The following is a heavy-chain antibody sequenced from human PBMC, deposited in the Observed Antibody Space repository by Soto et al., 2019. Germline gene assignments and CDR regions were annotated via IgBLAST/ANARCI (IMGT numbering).Heavy chain of an antibody. J-gene: IGHJ5*02. D-gene: IGHD3-10*01. V-gene: IGHV1-3*01. CDR2: INAGSGNA. Sequence: ASVKVSCTASGYSFQTYSIHWVRQAPGQRLEWMGSINAGSGNAKYSPKFQDRVTITRDTSATTAYMELSSLRSEDTAVYFCARNRLLWFEDFDPWGQGTLVTVSS. CDR3: ARNRLLWFEDFDP. CDR1: GYSFQTYS.